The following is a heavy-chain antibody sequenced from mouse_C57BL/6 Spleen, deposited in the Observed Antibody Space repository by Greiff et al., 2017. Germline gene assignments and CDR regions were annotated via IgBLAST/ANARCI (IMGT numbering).Heavy chain of an antibody. J-gene: IGHJ2*01. CDR3: ARRYGSSPVCFDY. CDR1: GFTFSSYG. Sequence: EVQVVESGGDLVKPGGSLKLSCAASGFTFSSYGMSWVRQTPDKRLEWVATISSGGSYTYYPDSVKGRFTISRDNAKNTLYLQMSSLKSEDTAMYYCARRYGSSPVCFDYWGQGTTLTVFS. V-gene: IGHV5-6*01. CDR2: ISSGGSYT. D-gene: IGHD1-1*01.